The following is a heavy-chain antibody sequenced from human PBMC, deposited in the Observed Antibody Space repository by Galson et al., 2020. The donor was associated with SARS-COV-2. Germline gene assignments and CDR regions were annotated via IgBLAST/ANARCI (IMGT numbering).Heavy chain of an antibody. V-gene: IGHV3-30*04. CDR2: ISHDGRIE. J-gene: IGHJ3*02. CDR3: ARDVSGGASDI. Sequence: GGSMRLSCAASGFTFTNYAIHRVRQAPGKGLEWVAVISHDGRIEVYADSVKGRFTISRDNSENMLFLQMDSQRADDTAVYYCARDVSGGASDIWGQGTMVTVSS. D-gene: IGHD1-26*01. CDR1: GFTFTNYA.